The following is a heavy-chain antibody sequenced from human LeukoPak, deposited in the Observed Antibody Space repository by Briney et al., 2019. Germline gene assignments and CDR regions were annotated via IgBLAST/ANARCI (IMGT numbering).Heavy chain of an antibody. V-gene: IGHV4-4*07. Sequence: SETLSLTCTVSGGSISRYYWSWIRQPAGKGLQWIGRIYGSGSTTYNPSPKSRLTMSVDTSKNQFSLKLSSMTAADTAIYYCARDSGTTGEVKFDPWGQGALVTVSS. CDR3: ARDSGTTGEVKFDP. CDR2: IYGSGST. D-gene: IGHD3-10*01. J-gene: IGHJ5*02. CDR1: GGSISRYY.